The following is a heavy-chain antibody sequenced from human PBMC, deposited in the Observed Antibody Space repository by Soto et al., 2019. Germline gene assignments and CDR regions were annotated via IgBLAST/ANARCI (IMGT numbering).Heavy chain of an antibody. CDR3: AKRSYDSSGYYYVLDY. D-gene: IGHD3-22*01. Sequence: GGSLRLSCAASGFTFSSYAMSWVRQAPGKGLEWVSAISGSGGSTYYADSVKGRFTISRDNSKNTLYLQMNSLRAEDTAVYYCAKRSYDSSGYYYVLDYWGQGTLVTVSS. J-gene: IGHJ4*02. CDR2: ISGSGGST. V-gene: IGHV3-23*01. CDR1: GFTFSSYA.